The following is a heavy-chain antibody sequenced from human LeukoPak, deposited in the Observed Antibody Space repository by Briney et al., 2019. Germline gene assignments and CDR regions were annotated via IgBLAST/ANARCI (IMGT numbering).Heavy chain of an antibody. Sequence: SQTLSLTCTVSGGSISSGSYYWNWIRQPPGKGLEWIGRIYTSGSTNYNPSLKSRVTISVDTSKNQFSLKLSSVTAADTAVYYCARSSSSGWGFRFDPWGQGTLVTVSS. CDR3: ARSSSSGWGFRFDP. V-gene: IGHV4-61*02. J-gene: IGHJ5*02. CDR2: IYTSGST. CDR1: GGSISSGSYY. D-gene: IGHD6-19*01.